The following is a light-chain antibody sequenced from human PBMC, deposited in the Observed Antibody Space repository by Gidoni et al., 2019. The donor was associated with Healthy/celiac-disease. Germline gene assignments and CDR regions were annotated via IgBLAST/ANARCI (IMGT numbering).Light chain of an antibody. Sequence: PRAASSGSSRTSPCRLSKNGYNYLAWYQQKPGQSPRLLIYCGSNRATGIPARFSGSGSGTDFTLTISRVQAEDVGVYYCLQAHKTPYTFXGXTKVEIK. CDR3: LQAHKTPYT. J-gene: IGKJ4*01. V-gene: IGKV2-28*01. CDR2: CGS. CDR1: PCRLSKNGYNY.